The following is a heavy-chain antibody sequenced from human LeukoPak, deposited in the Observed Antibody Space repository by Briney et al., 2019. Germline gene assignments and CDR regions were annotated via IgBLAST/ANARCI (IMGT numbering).Heavy chain of an antibody. D-gene: IGHD3-22*01. CDR1: GASISSSY. CDR2: IHYSGST. CDR3: ARVIGALYYFDY. V-gene: IGHV4-59*01. J-gene: IGHJ4*02. Sequence: SETLSPTFFVDGASISSSYWGCIRQPPGKGLECIRYIHYSGSTTYNPTLKSRGTISIDTSKKQFSLKLSSVTAADTGVYYCARVIGALYYFDYWGQGTLVTVSS.